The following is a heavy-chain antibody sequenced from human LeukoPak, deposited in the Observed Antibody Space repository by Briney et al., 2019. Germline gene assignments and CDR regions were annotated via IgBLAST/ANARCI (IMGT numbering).Heavy chain of an antibody. Sequence: GGSLRLSCAASGFIFRTYGMNWVRQAPGKGLQYVSGITAGGGNTYYADSLKGRFTISRDDSKDTLFLQMNSLRVEDTAVYYCAKGMYGVGGALDYWGRGSLVTVSS. CDR1: GFIFRTYG. V-gene: IGHV3-23*01. CDR2: ITAGGGNT. D-gene: IGHD2-21*01. J-gene: IGHJ4*02. CDR3: AKGMYGVGGALDY.